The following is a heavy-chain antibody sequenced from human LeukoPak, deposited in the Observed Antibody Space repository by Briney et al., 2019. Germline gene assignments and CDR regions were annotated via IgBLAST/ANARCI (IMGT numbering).Heavy chain of an antibody. CDR2: IWYDGSNK. J-gene: IGHJ4*02. CDR3: ARSLNGDPPDFDY. CDR1: GFTFSSYW. D-gene: IGHD4-17*01. V-gene: IGHV3-33*08. Sequence: GGSLRLSCAASGFTFSSYWMSWVRQAPGKGLEWVAAIWYDGSNKYYADSVKGRFTISRDNSKNTLYLQMNSLRAEDTAVYYCARSLNGDPPDFDYWGQGTLVTVSS.